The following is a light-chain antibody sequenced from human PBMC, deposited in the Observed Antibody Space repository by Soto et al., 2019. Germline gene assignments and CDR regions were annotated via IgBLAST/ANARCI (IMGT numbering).Light chain of an antibody. Sequence: EIELTQSPDTLSLSPGVGATLSCRSSQSVINNYLAWYQQKPGQAPRLLIYGASNRATGIPDRFSGSGSGTDFTLTISRLEPEDFAVYYCQQYNSSGTFGQGTKVDI. CDR2: GAS. V-gene: IGKV3-20*01. CDR1: QSVINNY. CDR3: QQYNSSGT. J-gene: IGKJ1*01.